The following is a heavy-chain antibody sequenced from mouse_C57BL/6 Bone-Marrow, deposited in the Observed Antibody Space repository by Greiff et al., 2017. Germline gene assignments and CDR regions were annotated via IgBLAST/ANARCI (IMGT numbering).Heavy chain of an antibody. CDR1: GFTFSSYA. V-gene: IGHV5-9-1*02. Sequence: EVKLVESGEGLVKPGGSLKLSCAASGFTFSSYAMSWVRQTPEKRLEWVAYISSGGDYIYYADTVKGRFPISRDNARNTLYLQMSSLKSEDTAMYYCTRAFYWYFDVWGTGTTVTVSS. CDR3: TRAFYWYFDV. CDR2: ISSGGDYI. J-gene: IGHJ1*03.